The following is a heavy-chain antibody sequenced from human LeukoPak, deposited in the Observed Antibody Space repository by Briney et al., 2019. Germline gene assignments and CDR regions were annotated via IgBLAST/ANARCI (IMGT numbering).Heavy chain of an antibody. Sequence: PGGSLRLSCAASGFTFSDYYMSWIRQAPGKGLEWISYIRSSGSTIYFADSVKGRFTISRDNAKNSLYLHMNSLRAEDTAVYYCARSYTGYDRTDYWGQGTLVTVSS. D-gene: IGHD5-12*01. CDR2: IRSSGSTI. J-gene: IGHJ4*02. V-gene: IGHV3-11*01. CDR1: GFTFSDYY. CDR3: ARSYTGYDRTDY.